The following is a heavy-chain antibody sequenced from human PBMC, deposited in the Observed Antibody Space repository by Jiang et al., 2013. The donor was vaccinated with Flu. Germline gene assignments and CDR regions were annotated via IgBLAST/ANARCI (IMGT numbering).Heavy chain of an antibody. D-gene: IGHD3-3*02. CDR1: GGSFSGYY. Sequence: KPSETLSLTCAVYGGSFSGYYWSWIRQPPGKGLEWIGEINHSGSTNYNPSLKSRVTISVDTSKNQFSLKLSSVTAADTAVYYCAIEVNPRGGLLADYWGQGTLVTVSS. J-gene: IGHJ4*02. CDR3: AIEVNPRGGLLADY. CDR2: INHSGST. V-gene: IGHV4-34*01.